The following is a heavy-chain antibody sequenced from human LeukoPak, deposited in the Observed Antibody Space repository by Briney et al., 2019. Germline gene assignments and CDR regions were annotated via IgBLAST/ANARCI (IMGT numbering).Heavy chain of an antibody. Sequence: GSLRLSCAASGFTFSSYAMSWVRQPPGKGLEWIGEINHSGSTNYNPSLKSRVTISVDTSKNQFSLKLSSVTAADTAVYYCARGFTVTTRRVFDPWGQGTLVTVSS. CDR1: GFTFSSYA. J-gene: IGHJ5*02. V-gene: IGHV4-34*01. CDR2: INHSGST. CDR3: ARGFTVTTRRVFDP. D-gene: IGHD4-11*01.